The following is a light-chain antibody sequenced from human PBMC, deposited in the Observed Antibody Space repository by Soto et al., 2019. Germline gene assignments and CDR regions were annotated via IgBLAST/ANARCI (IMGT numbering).Light chain of an antibody. V-gene: IGKV1D-12*01. Sequence: IQVTHSPSSVSASVEDRVTITCRASRDLSGWLAWYQQKPGKAPKLLISAASSLQSGVPSRFSGSGSGTDFTLTIRSLQPEDFATYYCQQPISFPITFGQGTRLEIK. CDR1: RDLSGW. CDR2: AAS. J-gene: IGKJ5*01. CDR3: QQPISFPIT.